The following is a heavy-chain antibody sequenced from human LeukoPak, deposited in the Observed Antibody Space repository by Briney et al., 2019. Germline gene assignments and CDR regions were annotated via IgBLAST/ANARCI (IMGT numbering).Heavy chain of an antibody. D-gene: IGHD2-21*01. CDR3: ARHINGEGGDSPDY. CDR1: GGSISSYY. Sequence: LSETLSLTCTVSGGSISSYYWSWIRQPPGKGLEWIGYIYYSGSTNYNPSLKSRVTISVDTSKNQFSLKLSSVTAADTAMYYCARHINGEGGDSPDYWGQGTLVTVSS. CDR2: IYYSGST. V-gene: IGHV4-59*08. J-gene: IGHJ4*02.